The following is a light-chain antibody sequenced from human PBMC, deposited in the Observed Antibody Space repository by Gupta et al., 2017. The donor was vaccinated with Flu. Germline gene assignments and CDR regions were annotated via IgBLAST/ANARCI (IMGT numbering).Light chain of an antibody. V-gene: IGKV2D-29*01. CDR3: MQAIEVTVT. CDR1: LSLLQSEGKTC. CDR2: VLC. Sequence: IAFKSGLSLLQSEGKTCLYWYLLKAGQPPQLQNHVLCHRCPGVPDRSSGGRSGTAFTLKISRVEVEDVGVYYCMQAIEVTVTFGGGTKVEIK. J-gene: IGKJ4*01.